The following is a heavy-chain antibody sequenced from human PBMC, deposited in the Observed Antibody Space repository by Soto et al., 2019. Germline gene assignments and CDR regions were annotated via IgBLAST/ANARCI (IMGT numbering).Heavy chain of an antibody. D-gene: IGHD3-22*01. Sequence: SLRLSCAASGFTFNTYAMSWVRQAPRKGLEWVSSITASGGATYYTDSVKGRFTISKDNSKNTLYLQMHSLRAEDTAVYFCAKDKYYYESAADDPFDFWGQGTLVTVSS. V-gene: IGHV3-23*01. J-gene: IGHJ4*02. CDR1: GFTFNTYA. CDR3: AKDKYYYESAADDPFDF. CDR2: ITASGGAT.